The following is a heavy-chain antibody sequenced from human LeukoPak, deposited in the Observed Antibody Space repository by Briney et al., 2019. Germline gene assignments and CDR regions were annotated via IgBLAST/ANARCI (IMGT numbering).Heavy chain of an antibody. Sequence: GGSLRLSCAPSGFTFSSYEMNWVRPAPGKGREWVSYITNSGSSIYYADSVKGRFTISSDKAKTSLFLQMNSLRAEDTAVYYCARSTPNYGMDVWGQGTTVTVSS. D-gene: IGHD5/OR15-5a*01. V-gene: IGHV3-48*03. CDR2: ITNSGSSI. CDR3: ARSTPNYGMDV. CDR1: GFTFSSYE. J-gene: IGHJ6*02.